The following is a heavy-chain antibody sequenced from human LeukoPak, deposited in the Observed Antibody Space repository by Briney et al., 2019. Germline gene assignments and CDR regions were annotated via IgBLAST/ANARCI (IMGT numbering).Heavy chain of an antibody. CDR1: GFTFSSYA. V-gene: IGHV3-23*01. CDR3: AKVYSSSWYFDY. D-gene: IGHD6-13*01. Sequence: PGGSLRLSCAASGFTFSSYAMSWVRQAPGKGLEWVSANSGSGGSTYYADSVKGRFTISRDNSKNTLYLQMNSLRAEDTAVYYCAKVYSSSWYFDYWGQGTLVTVSS. CDR2: NSGSGGST. J-gene: IGHJ4*02.